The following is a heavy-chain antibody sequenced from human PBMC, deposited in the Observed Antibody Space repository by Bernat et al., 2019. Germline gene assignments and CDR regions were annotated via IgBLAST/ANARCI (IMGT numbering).Heavy chain of an antibody. CDR1: GFTFSYYY. J-gene: IGHJ6*03. Sequence: QVRLVESGGGLVKPGGSLRLSCAASGFTFSYYYMSWILQAPGKGLDWVSYISSSSSYTNYADSVKGRFTISRDNPNNSLYLHMNSLRAEDTAVYYCARGNPTSAPYMDVWGQGTTVTVSS. CDR2: ISSSSSYT. V-gene: IGHV3-11*05. CDR3: ARGNPTSAPYMDV.